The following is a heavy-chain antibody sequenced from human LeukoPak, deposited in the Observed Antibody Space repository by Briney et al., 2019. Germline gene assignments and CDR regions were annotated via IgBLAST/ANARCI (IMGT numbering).Heavy chain of an antibody. CDR2: IYYSGST. CDR3: ARYDSGYFYFDY. Sequence: IPSETLSLTCTVSGGSISSYYWSWIRQPPGKGLEWIGYIYYSGSTNYNPSLKSRVTMSVDTSKKQFSLKLSSVTAADTAVYYCARYDSGYFYFDYWGQGTLVTVSS. D-gene: IGHD5-12*01. CDR1: GGSISSYY. J-gene: IGHJ4*02. V-gene: IGHV4-59*08.